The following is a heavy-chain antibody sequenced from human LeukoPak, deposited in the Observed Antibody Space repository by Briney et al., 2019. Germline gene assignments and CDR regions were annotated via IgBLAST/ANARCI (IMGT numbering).Heavy chain of an antibody. D-gene: IGHD3-10*01. CDR3: AKDRVLLWFGESFDY. J-gene: IGHJ4*02. CDR2: IIEDGSEK. CDR1: GFTFSSYW. V-gene: IGHV3-7*03. Sequence: GGSLRLSCAASGFTFSSYWMSWVRQAPGKGLEWVANIIEDGSEKYYVDSVKGRFTISRDNAKNSLYLQMNSLRAEDTALYYCAKDRVLLWFGESFDYWGQGTLVTVPS.